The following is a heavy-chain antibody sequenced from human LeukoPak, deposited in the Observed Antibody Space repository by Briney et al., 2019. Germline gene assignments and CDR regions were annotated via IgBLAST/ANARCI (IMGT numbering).Heavy chain of an antibody. V-gene: IGHV3-21*01. Sequence: GGSLRLSCAASGFTFSSYSMNWVRQAPGKGLEWVSSISSSSSYIYYADSVKGRFTISRDNAKNSLYLQMNSLRAEATAVYYCARDLVLSTVVSDYWGQGTLVTVSS. D-gene: IGHD4-23*01. CDR3: ARDLVLSTVVSDY. CDR1: GFTFSSYS. J-gene: IGHJ4*02. CDR2: ISSSSSYI.